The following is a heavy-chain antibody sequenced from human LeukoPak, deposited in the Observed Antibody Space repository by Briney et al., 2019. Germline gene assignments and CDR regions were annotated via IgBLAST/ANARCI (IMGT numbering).Heavy chain of an antibody. D-gene: IGHD6-6*01. CDR1: GLTFSLYV. J-gene: IGHJ4*02. CDR3: ARGPNSNWSGLDF. V-gene: IGHV3-23*01. CDR2: ISGGGGSA. Sequence: GGSLRLSCAASGLTFSLYVMNWVRQAPGKGLEWVSSISGGGGSAYYADSVKGRFIISRDNSKNTLYLQMNSLRADDTAVYYCARGPNSNWSGLDFWGQGTLLTVSS.